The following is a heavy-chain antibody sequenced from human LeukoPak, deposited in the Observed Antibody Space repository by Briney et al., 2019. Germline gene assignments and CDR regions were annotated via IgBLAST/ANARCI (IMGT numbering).Heavy chain of an antibody. CDR2: ISSSSSYI. V-gene: IGHV3-21*01. CDR1: GFTFSRFS. J-gene: IGHJ4*02. Sequence: GGSLTLSCAVSGFTFSRFSMTWVRQAPGKGLEWVSSISSSSSYIYYRDSVKGRFTISRDNAKNSLYLQMHSLRAEDTAVYYCALVGATSWAPFDYWGQGTLVTVSP. D-gene: IGHD1-26*01. CDR3: ALVGATSWAPFDY.